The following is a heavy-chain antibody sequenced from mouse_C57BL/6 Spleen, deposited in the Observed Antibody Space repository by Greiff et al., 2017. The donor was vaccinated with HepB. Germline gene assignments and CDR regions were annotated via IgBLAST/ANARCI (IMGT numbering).Heavy chain of an antibody. Sequence: EVHLVESGGGLVKPGGSLKLSCAASGFTFSDYGMHWVRQAPGKGLEWVAYISSGSSTIYYADTVKGRFTISRGNAKNTLFLQRTSLRSEDTAMYYCARETYGYDGWFAYWGQGTLVTVSA. V-gene: IGHV5-17*01. D-gene: IGHD2-2*01. CDR2: ISSGSSTI. CDR3: ARETYGYDGWFAY. CDR1: GFTFSDYG. J-gene: IGHJ3*01.